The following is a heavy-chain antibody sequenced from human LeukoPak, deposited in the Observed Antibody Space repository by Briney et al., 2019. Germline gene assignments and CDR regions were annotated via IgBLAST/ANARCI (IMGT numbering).Heavy chain of an antibody. J-gene: IGHJ3*02. D-gene: IGHD6-13*01. CDR1: GYSISSGYY. CDR3: ARDDSSSWRPVDI. CDR2: IYYSGST. Sequence: SETLSLTCTVSGYSISSGYYWGWIRQPPGKGLEWIGSIYYSGSTYYNPSLKSRVTISVDTSKNQFSLKLSSVTAADTAVYYCARDDSSSWRPVDIWGQGTMVTVSS. V-gene: IGHV4-38-2*02.